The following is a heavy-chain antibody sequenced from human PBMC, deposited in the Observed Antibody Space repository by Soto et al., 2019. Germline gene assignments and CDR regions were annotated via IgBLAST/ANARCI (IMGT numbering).Heavy chain of an antibody. Sequence: QVQLVQSGAEVKKPGSSVKVSCKASGDTDTNYVISWVRQVPGQGLEWMGGIFPKFGTTYSTQKLQDRLTITADESTSTVYMQLSSLRLDDTAVYYCEAEMTFGKLSVVWGQGTTVTVYS. CDR1: GDTDTNYV. CDR3: EAEMTFGKLSVV. D-gene: IGHD3-16*02. V-gene: IGHV1-69*01. CDR2: IFPKFGTT. J-gene: IGHJ6*02.